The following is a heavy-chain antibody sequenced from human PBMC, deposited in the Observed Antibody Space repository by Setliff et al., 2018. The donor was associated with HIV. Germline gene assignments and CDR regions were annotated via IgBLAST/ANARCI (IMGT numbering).Heavy chain of an antibody. V-gene: IGHV3-20*04. Sequence: AGGSLRLSCAASGFTFDGYGMTWVRQVPGKGLEWVSGINWHGDTTAYADSVKGRFTISRDNAKNSLYPQMNSLRVEDTALYYCARVSGVGYNGNAEEYWGQGTLVTVSS. CDR3: ARVSGVGYNGNAEEY. J-gene: IGHJ4*02. CDR2: INWHGDTT. D-gene: IGHD1-1*01. CDR1: GFTFDGYG.